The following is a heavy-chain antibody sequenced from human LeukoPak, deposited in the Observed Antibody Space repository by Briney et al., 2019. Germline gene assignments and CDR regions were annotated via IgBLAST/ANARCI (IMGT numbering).Heavy chain of an antibody. V-gene: IGHV1-69*01. Sequence: SXXVSCKASGGTFSSYAISWVRQAPGQGLEWMGGIIPIFGTANYAQKFQGRVTITADESTRKAYMELSSLRSEDTAVYYCATDYGGKRHAFDIWGQGTMVTVSS. CDR3: ATDYGGKRHAFDI. D-gene: IGHD4-23*01. CDR2: IIPIFGTA. CDR1: GGTFSSYA. J-gene: IGHJ3*02.